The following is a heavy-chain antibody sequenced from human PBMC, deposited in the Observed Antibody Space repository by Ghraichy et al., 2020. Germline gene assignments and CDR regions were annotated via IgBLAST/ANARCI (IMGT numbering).Heavy chain of an antibody. CDR3: ARGRGGSSPLVY. Sequence: SETLSLTCAVYGGSFSGYYWSWIRQPPGKGLEWIGEINHSGSTNYNPSLKSRVTISVDTSKNQFSLKLSSVTAADTAVYYCARGRGGSSPLVYWGQGTLVTVSS. CDR1: GGSFSGYY. D-gene: IGHD6-6*01. J-gene: IGHJ4*02. V-gene: IGHV4-34*01. CDR2: INHSGST.